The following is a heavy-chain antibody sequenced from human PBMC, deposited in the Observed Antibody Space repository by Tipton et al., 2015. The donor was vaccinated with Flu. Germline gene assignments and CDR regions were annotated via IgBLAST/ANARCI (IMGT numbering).Heavy chain of an antibody. CDR1: SGFITSGSYY. J-gene: IGHJ4*02. V-gene: IGHV4-61*02. Sequence: TLSLTCSISSGFITSGSYYWSWIRQSAGRGLEWIGRIYTTGSVNYNPSLRGRVTIAGDTSRNHFSLQLTSVTAADTAVYFCARSPSYSGSGIYPYYFDDWGQGTLVTVAS. CDR3: ARSPSYSGSGIYPYYFDD. D-gene: IGHD3-10*01. CDR2: IYTTGSV.